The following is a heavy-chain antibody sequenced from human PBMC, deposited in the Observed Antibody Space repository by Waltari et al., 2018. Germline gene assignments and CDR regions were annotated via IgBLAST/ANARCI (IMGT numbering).Heavy chain of an antibody. J-gene: IGHJ4*02. CDR3: ASRVGARDY. D-gene: IGHD1-26*01. CDR1: GGTFSSYA. V-gene: IGHV1-69*13. CDR2: TIPIFGTA. Sequence: QVQLVQSGAEVRKPGSSGKVCCKASGGTFSSYAISWVRQAPGQGLEWMGGTIPIFGTANYAQKCQGRVTFTSDASTSTAYMELSSLRSEDTAVYYCASRVGARDYWGQVTLVTVSS.